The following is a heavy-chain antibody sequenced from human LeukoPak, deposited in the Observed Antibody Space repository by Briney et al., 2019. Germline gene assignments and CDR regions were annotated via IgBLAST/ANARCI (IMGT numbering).Heavy chain of an antibody. Sequence: GGPLRLSCAASGFTFNSYAMSWVRQAPGKGLEWVSAISGSGGSTYYADSVKGRFTISRDNSKNTLYLQMNSLRAEDTAVYYCAKEAAYGDYQYYFDYWGQGTLVTVSS. CDR1: GFTFNSYA. V-gene: IGHV3-23*01. J-gene: IGHJ4*02. CDR3: AKEAAYGDYQYYFDY. D-gene: IGHD4-17*01. CDR2: ISGSGGST.